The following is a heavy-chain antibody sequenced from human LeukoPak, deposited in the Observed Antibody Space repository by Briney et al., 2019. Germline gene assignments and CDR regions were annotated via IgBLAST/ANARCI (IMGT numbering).Heavy chain of an antibody. V-gene: IGHV4-39*07. CDR2: IYSSGST. J-gene: IGHJ3*02. Sequence: SETLSLTCSVSGGSISSSSSYYWGWIRQPPGKGLEWIGSIYSSGSTYYSPSLKSRVTLSGDTSKNQFSLKLTSVTAADTAMYYCAGRYCGSTSCSRTHALEIWGQGTMVTVSS. CDR3: AGRYCGSTSCSRTHALEI. CDR1: GGSISSSSSYY. D-gene: IGHD2-2*01.